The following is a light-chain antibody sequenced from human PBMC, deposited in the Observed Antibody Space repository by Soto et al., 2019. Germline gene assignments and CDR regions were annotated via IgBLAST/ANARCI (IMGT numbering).Light chain of an antibody. CDR2: GNS. V-gene: IGLV1-40*01. J-gene: IGLJ7*01. Sequence: QSVLTQPPSVSGAPGQRVTISCTGCSSNIGAGYDVHWYQQLPGTAPKLLIYGNSNRPSGVPDRCSGSKSGPSASLAITGLQAEDEADYYCQSYDSSLSGAVFGGGTQLTVL. CDR1: SSNIGAGYD. CDR3: QSYDSSLSGAV.